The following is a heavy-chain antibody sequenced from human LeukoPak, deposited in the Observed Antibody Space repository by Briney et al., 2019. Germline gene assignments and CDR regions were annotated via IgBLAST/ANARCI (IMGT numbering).Heavy chain of an antibody. CDR1: GYTFTGYY. J-gene: IGHJ4*02. CDR2: INPNSGNT. Sequence: ASVKVSCKASGYTFTGYYMHWVRQAPGQGLEWMGWINPNSGNTGYAQKFQGRVTITRNTSISTAYMELSSLRSEDTAVYYCARGRRFGVVIDYWGQGTLVTVSS. CDR3: ARGRRFGVVIDY. V-gene: IGHV1-8*03. D-gene: IGHD3-3*01.